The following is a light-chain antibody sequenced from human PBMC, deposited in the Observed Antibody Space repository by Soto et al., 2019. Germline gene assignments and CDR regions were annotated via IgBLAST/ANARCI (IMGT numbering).Light chain of an antibody. CDR2: GAS. V-gene: IGKV3-20*01. Sequence: EIVLTQSPGTVSLSPGERATLSCRASQSVSSSYLAWYQQKPGQAPRLLIYGASSRATGVPDRFSGSGSGTDFTLTISRLEPEDFAVYYCQQYSSSWTFGQGTKVDIK. CDR1: QSVSSSY. J-gene: IGKJ1*01. CDR3: QQYSSSWT.